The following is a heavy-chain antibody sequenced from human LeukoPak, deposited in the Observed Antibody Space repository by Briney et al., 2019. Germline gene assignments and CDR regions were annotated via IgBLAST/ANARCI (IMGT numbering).Heavy chain of an antibody. J-gene: IGHJ4*02. V-gene: IGHV1-2*02. CDR3: AREEYSSSSGFDY. CDR2: INPNSGGT. D-gene: IGHD6-6*01. Sequence: ASVKVSCKASGYTFTGYYMHWVRQAPGQGLEWMGWINPNSGGTNHAQKFQGRVTMTRDTSISTAYMELSRLRSDDTAVYYCAREEYSSSSGFDYWGQGTLVTVSS. CDR1: GYTFTGYY.